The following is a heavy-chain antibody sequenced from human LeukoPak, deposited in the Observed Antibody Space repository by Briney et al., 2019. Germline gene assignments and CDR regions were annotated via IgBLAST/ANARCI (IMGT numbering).Heavy chain of an antibody. CDR2: ISVHNGNT. V-gene: IGHV1-18*04. CDR1: GYTFISYA. Sequence: ASVKVSCKTSGYTFISYAISWVRQAPDRGLDWMGWISVHNGNTDYAQKFQGRVTLTTDTSTSTAYMELRSLRSDDTAVYYCARERSYDSSGYYRNNWFDPWGQGTLVTVSS. J-gene: IGHJ5*02. CDR3: ARERSYDSSGYYRNNWFDP. D-gene: IGHD3-22*01.